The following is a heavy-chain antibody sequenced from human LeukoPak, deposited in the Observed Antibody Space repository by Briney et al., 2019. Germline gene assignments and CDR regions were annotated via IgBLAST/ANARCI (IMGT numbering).Heavy chain of an antibody. CDR2: IHYSGST. V-gene: IGHV4-59*12. Sequence: SETLSLTCTVSGGSISTFYWSWIRQPPGKGLEWIGYIHYSGSTNYNPSLKSRVNISVDTSKNQLSLKVRSVIAADTAVYYCARAWSAFDYWGQGTLVTVSS. CDR1: GGSISTFY. CDR3: ARAWSAFDY. J-gene: IGHJ4*02. D-gene: IGHD2-15*01.